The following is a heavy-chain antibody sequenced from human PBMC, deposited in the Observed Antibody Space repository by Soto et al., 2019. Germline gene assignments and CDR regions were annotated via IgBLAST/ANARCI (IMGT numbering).Heavy chain of an antibody. CDR1: GGSFSGYY. CDR3: ARVSWYRSGSLDY. J-gene: IGHJ4*02. V-gene: IGHV4-34*01. Sequence: SETLSLTCAVYGGSFSGYYWSWIRQPPGKGLEWIGEINHSGSTNYNPSLKSRVTISVDTSKNQFSLKLSSVTAADTAVYYCARVSWYRSGSLDYWGQGSLVTVSS. CDR2: INHSGST. D-gene: IGHD6-19*01.